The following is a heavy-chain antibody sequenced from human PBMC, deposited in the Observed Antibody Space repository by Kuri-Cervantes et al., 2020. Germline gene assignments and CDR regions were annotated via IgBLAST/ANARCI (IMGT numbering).Heavy chain of an antibody. CDR1: GGSISSSSYY. CDR2: IYYSGST. J-gene: IGHJ3*02. CDR3: ARDLDSSGWKAFDI. Sequence: SETLSLTCTVSGGSISSSSYYWSWIRQPPGKGLEWIGYIYYSGSTNYNPSLKSRVTISVDTSKNQFSLKLSSVTAADTAVYYCARDLDSSGWKAFDIWGQGTMVTVSS. D-gene: IGHD6-19*01. V-gene: IGHV4-61*01.